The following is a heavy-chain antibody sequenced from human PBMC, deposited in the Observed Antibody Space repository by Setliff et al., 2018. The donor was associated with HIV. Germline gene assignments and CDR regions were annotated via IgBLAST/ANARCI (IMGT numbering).Heavy chain of an antibody. J-gene: IGHJ5*01. D-gene: IGHD1-1*01. Sequence: SETLSLTCAVYGGSFSGYWWSWIRQLPGKGLDWIAEIDQGGSANHNPSLKSRLTISVDTSKNQFSLKLRSMTAADSAVYYCARGLVGYNTNHRWSNWFDSWGQGTRVTVSS. V-gene: IGHV4-34*01. CDR2: IDQGGSA. CDR1: GGSFSGYW. CDR3: ARGLVGYNTNHRWSNWFDS.